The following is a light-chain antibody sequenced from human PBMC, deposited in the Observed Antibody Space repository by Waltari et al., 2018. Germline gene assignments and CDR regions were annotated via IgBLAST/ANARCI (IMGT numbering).Light chain of an antibody. V-gene: IGKV1-9*01. CDR2: AAS. Sequence: DIQLTQSPSFLSASVGDRVTITCRASQDIGSYLAWYQQKPGKAPKLLIYAASSLQSGVPPRFSGSGSGSEFTLTISSLQPEDIATYYCQHLHSYPWTFGQGTRVEIK. J-gene: IGKJ1*01. CDR3: QHLHSYPWT. CDR1: QDIGSY.